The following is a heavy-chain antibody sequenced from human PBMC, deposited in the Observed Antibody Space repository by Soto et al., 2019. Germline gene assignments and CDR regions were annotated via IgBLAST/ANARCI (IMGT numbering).Heavy chain of an antibody. CDR1: GFTFNTYA. V-gene: IGHV3-23*01. D-gene: IGHD1-1*01. J-gene: IGHJ3*01. Sequence: GESLKISCTASGFTFNTYAMTWVRQAPGKGLEWVSAITVSGDKYYADSVKGRFIISRENSKNTLYLQMNSLGAEDTAVYYCTWQGRWNHYVFDVWGQGTMVTVSS. CDR3: TWQGRWNHYVFDV. CDR2: ITVSGDK.